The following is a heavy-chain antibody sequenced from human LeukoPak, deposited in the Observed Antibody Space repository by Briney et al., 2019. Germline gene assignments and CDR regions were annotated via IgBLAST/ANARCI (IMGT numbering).Heavy chain of an antibody. CDR2: IYTSGST. CDR1: GGSISSYY. D-gene: IGHD6-19*01. Sequence: PSETLSPTCTVSGGSISSYYWSWIRQPAGKGLEWIGRIYTSGSTNYNPSLKSRVTISVDKSKNQFSLKLSSVTAADTAVYYCAREPPIAVAGTIDYWGQGTLVTVSS. J-gene: IGHJ4*02. V-gene: IGHV4-4*07. CDR3: AREPPIAVAGTIDY.